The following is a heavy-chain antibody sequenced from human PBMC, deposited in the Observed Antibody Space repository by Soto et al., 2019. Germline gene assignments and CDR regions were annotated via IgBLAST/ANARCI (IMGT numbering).Heavy chain of an antibody. CDR1: GYTLTELS. J-gene: IGHJ5*02. CDR3: ARDQGWFDP. Sequence: ASVKVSCKVSGYTLTELSMHWVRQAPGKGLEWMGGFDPEDGETIYAQKFQGRVTMTKDTSTGTAYMEMSRLRSDDTAVYYCARDQGWFDPWGQGTLVTVSS. CDR2: FDPEDGET. V-gene: IGHV1-24*01.